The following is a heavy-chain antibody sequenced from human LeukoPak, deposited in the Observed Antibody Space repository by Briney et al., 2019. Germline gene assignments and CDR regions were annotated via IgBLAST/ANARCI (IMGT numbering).Heavy chain of an antibody. CDR3: ARDRGYSYGHYYYYGMDV. Sequence: GGSLRLSCAASGFTFSDYYMSWIRQAPGKGLEWVSYTRSSGSTIYYADSVKGRFTISRDNAKNSLYLQMNSLRAEDTAVYYCARDRGYSYGHYYYYGMDVWGQGTTVTVSS. CDR1: GFTFSDYY. CDR2: TRSSGSTI. D-gene: IGHD5-18*01. V-gene: IGHV3-11*01. J-gene: IGHJ6*02.